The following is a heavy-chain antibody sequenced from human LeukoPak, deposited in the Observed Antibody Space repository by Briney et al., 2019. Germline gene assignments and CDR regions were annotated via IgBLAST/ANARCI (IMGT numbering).Heavy chain of an antibody. J-gene: IGHJ5*02. CDR2: INADSSAT. V-gene: IGHV3-74*01. CDR3: VRGALRDCSYTSCTRGNWFDP. CDR1: GFTFSSHW. Sequence: GGSLRLSCAASGFTFSSHWMHWVRQAPEKGLVGVSHINADSSATYCAASVKGRFTISRDNARNTLYLQMHSLTAEDTGVYYCVRGALRDCSYTSCTRGNWFDPWGQGTLVTVSS. D-gene: IGHD2-2*01.